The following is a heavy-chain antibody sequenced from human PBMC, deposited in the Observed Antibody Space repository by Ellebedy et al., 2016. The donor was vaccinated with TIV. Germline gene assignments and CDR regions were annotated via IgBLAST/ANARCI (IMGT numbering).Heavy chain of an antibody. J-gene: IGHJ6*02. V-gene: IGHV1-18*01. Sequence: AASVKVSCKASGYTFTSYDINWVRQAPGQGLEWMGWISAYNGNTNYAQKLQGRVTMTTDTSTSTAYMELRSLRSDDTAVYYCARDFAPLYDIVVVPAAIYYYYYGMDVWGQGTTVTVSS. CDR2: ISAYNGNT. D-gene: IGHD2-2*01. CDR3: ARDFAPLYDIVVVPAAIYYYYYGMDV. CDR1: GYTFTSYD.